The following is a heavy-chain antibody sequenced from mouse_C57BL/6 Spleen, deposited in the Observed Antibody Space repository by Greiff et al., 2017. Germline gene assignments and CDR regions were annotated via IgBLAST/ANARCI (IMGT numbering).Heavy chain of an antibody. D-gene: IGHD4-1*02. J-gene: IGHJ2*01. CDR2: INPSNGGT. Sequence: VQLKQPGPELVQPGASVKLSCKASGYTFTSYWMHWVKQRPGQGLEWIGNINPSNGGTNYNEKFQSKATLTVDKSSSTASMQLSSLTSEDSAVYEWAQLGRNYWGQGTTLTVSS. V-gene: IGHV1-53*01. CDR1: GYTFTSYW. CDR3: AQLGRNY.